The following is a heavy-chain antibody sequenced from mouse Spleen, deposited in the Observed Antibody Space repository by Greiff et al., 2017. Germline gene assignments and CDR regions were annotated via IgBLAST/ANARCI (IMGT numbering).Heavy chain of an antibody. D-gene: IGHD3-2*01. CDR3: ARGGLDSSGYVTY. V-gene: IGHV1-59*01. CDR2: IDPSDSYT. J-gene: IGHJ3*01. CDR1: GYTFTSYW. Sequence: VQLQQPGAELVRPGTSVKLSCKASGYTFTSYWMHWVKQRPGQGLEWIGVIDPSDSYTNYNQKFKGKATLTVDTSSSTAYMQLSSLTSEDSAVYYCARGGLDSSGYVTYWGQGTLVTVSA.